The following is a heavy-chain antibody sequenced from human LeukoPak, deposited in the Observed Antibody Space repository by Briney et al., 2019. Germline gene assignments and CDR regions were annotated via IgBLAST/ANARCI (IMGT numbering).Heavy chain of an antibody. CDR1: GFTFSNYD. D-gene: IGHD3-22*01. CDR3: TRGTHSSGYYSLDY. CDR2: ILCDGSNK. J-gene: IGHJ4*02. V-gene: IGHV3-30*03. Sequence: PGGSLRPSCAASGFTFSNYDIHWVRQAPGKGLEWVANILCDGSNKYYADSVKGRFTISRDNSKNTLYLQMHSLRAEDTAVYYCTRGTHSSGYYSLDYWGQGALVTVSS.